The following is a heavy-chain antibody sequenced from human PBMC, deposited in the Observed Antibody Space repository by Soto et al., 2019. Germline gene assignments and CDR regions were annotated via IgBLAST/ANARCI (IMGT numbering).Heavy chain of an antibody. J-gene: IGHJ5*02. V-gene: IGHV4-31*02. Sequence: QVQLQESGPGLVKPSQTLSLTCTVSGGSLKSGGYYWSWIRQHPGRGLEWIGYIYYTGRTYYNPSLESRVTFSVDTSKHQFSLKLSSVTAADTAVYYCARDVTSNHNCFDLWCHGTLVTVSS. CDR3: ARDVTSNHNCFDL. D-gene: IGHD2-2*01. CDR2: IYYTGRT. CDR1: GGSLKSGGYY.